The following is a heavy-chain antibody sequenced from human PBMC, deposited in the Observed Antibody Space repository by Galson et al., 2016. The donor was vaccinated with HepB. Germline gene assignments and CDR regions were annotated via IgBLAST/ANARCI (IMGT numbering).Heavy chain of an antibody. D-gene: IGHD4-17*01. CDR1: GFIFSTYS. V-gene: IGHV3-30-3*01. CDR3: AKGRSFDY. Sequence: SLRLSCAGSGFIFSTYSMHWVRQAPGKGLEWVAVISPAGSVKYYSDSVRGRFTISRDNSKNTHYLQMNSLRTEDTAVYYCAKGRSFDYWGPGTLVTVSS. CDR2: ISPAGSVK. J-gene: IGHJ4*02.